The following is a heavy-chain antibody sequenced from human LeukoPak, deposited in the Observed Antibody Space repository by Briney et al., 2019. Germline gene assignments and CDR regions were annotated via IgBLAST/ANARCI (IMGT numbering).Heavy chain of an antibody. D-gene: IGHD4-17*01. J-gene: IGHJ1*01. Sequence: PSETLSLTCAVSGGSISSGGYSWSWIRQPPGKGLEWIGYIYHSGSTYYNPSLKSRVTISVDRSKNQFSLKLSSVTAADTAVYYCARREGDDYGDYSMGFQHWGQGTLVTVSS. CDR2: IYHSGST. CDR3: ARREGDDYGDYSMGFQH. CDR1: GGSISSGGYS. V-gene: IGHV4-30-2*01.